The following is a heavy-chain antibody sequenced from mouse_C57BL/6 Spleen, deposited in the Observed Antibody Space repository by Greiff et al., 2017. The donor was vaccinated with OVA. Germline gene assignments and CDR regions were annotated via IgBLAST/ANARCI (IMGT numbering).Heavy chain of an antibody. CDR1: GYTFTDYY. CDR2: INPNNGGT. J-gene: IGHJ2*01. D-gene: IGHD2-4*01. CDR3: ARGGRLRRDFNY. Sequence: VQLQQSGPELVKPGASVKISCKASGYTFTDYYMNWVKQSHGKSLEWIGDINPNNGGTSYNQKFKGKATLTVDKSSSTAYMELRSLTSEDSAVDYCARGGRLRRDFNYWGQGTTLTVSS. V-gene: IGHV1-26*01.